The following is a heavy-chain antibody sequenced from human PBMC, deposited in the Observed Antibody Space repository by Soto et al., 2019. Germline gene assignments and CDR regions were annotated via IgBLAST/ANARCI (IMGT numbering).Heavy chain of an antibody. CDR1: GYTFTGYY. V-gene: IGHV1-2*02. Sequence: ASVKVSCKASGYTFTGYYMHWVRQAPGQGRAGMGWINPNSGGTNNAQKFQGRVTMTRDTSISTAYMELSRLRSDDTAVYYCARTACSTSCYLLGGFVLPYYYGMDVWGQGTTVTVSS. CDR2: INPNSGGT. D-gene: IGHD2-2*01. CDR3: ARTACSTSCYLLGGFVLPYYYGMDV. J-gene: IGHJ6*02.